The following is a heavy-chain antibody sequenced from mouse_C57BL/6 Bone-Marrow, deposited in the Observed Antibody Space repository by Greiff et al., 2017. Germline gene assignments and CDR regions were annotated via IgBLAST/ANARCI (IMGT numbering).Heavy chain of an antibody. CDR1: GFTFSSYA. CDR3: ARVSPYYDYDDGWFAY. J-gene: IGHJ3*01. D-gene: IGHD2-4*01. Sequence: EVMLVESGGGLVKPGGSLKLSCAASGFTFSSYAMSWVRQTPEKRLEWVATISDGGSYTYYPDNVKGRFTISRDNAKNNLYLQMSHLKSEDTAMYYWARVSPYYDYDDGWFAYWGQGTLVTVSA. CDR2: ISDGGSYT. V-gene: IGHV5-4*03.